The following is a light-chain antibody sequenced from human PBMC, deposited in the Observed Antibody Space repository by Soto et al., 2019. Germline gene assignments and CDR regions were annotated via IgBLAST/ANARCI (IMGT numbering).Light chain of an antibody. CDR2: GAS. J-gene: IGKJ2*01. V-gene: IGKV3-20*01. CDR1: QSVSSSY. Sequence: EIVLTQSPGTLSLSPGERATLSCRASQSVSSSYLAWYQQKPGQAPRLLIYGASSRATGIPDRFSGSGSGTDFTLTISRLKPEDFAVYYCQQYRSSPTTFGQGTKLEIK. CDR3: QQYRSSPTT.